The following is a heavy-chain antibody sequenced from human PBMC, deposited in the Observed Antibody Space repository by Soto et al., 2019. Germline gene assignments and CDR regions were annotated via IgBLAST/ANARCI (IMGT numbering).Heavy chain of an antibody. Sequence: GGSLRLSCAASVFTVDDYAMHWVRQAPGKGLEWVSGISWNSGSIGYADSVKGRFTISRDNAKNSLYLQMNSLRSEDTAVYYCARERPYIRYFDWLPSPSSGYYFDYWGQGTLVTVSS. CDR3: ARERPYIRYFDWLPSPSSGYYFDY. D-gene: IGHD3-9*01. CDR2: ISWNSGSI. J-gene: IGHJ4*02. CDR1: VFTVDDYA. V-gene: IGHV3-9*01.